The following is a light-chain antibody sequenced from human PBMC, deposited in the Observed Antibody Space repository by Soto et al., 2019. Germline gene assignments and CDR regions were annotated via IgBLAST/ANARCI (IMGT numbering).Light chain of an antibody. CDR2: GAF. CDR3: QQYNNWPRT. CDR1: QSVSSN. Sequence: IVMTQSPVTLSVSPGERVTLSCRASQSVSSNLAWYQQKPGQAPSLLIYGAFTRATGTPARFSGSGSGTEFTLTISSLQSEDFAVYYCQQYNNWPRTFGQGTKVDIK. V-gene: IGKV3-15*01. J-gene: IGKJ1*01.